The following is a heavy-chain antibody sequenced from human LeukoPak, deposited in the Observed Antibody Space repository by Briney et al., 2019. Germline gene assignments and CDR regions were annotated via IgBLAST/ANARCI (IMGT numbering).Heavy chain of an antibody. Sequence: SGGSLRLSCAASGFTLSSYAMSWVRQAPGKGLEWVSSISASGGGTYYADSVKGRFTISRDTSKNTLYLQMNSLRAEDTAVYYCAPLAATTDYWGQGTLVTVS. CDR1: GFTLSSYA. V-gene: IGHV3-23*01. J-gene: IGHJ4*02. CDR2: ISASGGGT. CDR3: APLAATTDY. D-gene: IGHD5-12*01.